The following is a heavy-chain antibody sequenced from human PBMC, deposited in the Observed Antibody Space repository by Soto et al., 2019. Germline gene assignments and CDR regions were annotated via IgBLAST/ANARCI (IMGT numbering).Heavy chain of an antibody. CDR3: AREGSSNYNWFDP. Sequence: PSETLSLTCAVYGGSFSGYYWSWIRQPPGKGLEWIGEINHSGSTNYNPSLKSRVTISVDTSKNQFSLKLSSVTAADTAVYYRAREGSSNYNWFDPWGQGTLVTVSS. D-gene: IGHD4-4*01. CDR1: GGSFSGYY. J-gene: IGHJ5*02. V-gene: IGHV4-34*01. CDR2: INHSGST.